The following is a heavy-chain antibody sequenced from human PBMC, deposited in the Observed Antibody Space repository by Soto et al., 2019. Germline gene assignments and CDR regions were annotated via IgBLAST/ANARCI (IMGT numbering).Heavy chain of an antibody. CDR2: INPNSGGT. CDR1: GYTFTGYY. CDR3: ARELGSSWYSSYYYGMDV. J-gene: IGHJ6*02. D-gene: IGHD6-13*01. Sequence: ASVKVSCKASGYTFTGYYMHWVRQAPGQGLEWMGWINPNSGGTNYAQKFQGWVTMTRDTSISTAYMELSRLRSDDTAVYYCARELGSSWYSSYYYGMDVWGQGTTVTVSS. V-gene: IGHV1-2*04.